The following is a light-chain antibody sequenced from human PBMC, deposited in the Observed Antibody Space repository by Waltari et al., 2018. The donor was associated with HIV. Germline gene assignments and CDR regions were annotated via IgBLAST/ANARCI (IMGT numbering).Light chain of an antibody. J-gene: IGKJ4*01. CDR1: QSVSSY. CDR3: QQRSNWPPGLT. Sequence: EIVLTQSPATLSLSPGERATLSCRTSQSVSSYLAWYQQKPGQAPRLLLYDASNRATGIPARFSGSGSGTDFTLTISSLGPEDFAVYYCQQRSNWPPGLTFGGGTKVEIK. V-gene: IGKV3-11*01. CDR2: DAS.